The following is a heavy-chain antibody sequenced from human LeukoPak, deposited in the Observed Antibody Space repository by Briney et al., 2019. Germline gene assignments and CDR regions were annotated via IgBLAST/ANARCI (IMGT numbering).Heavy chain of an antibody. J-gene: IGHJ4*02. CDR2: ISSNGGST. Sequence: GGSLRLSCSASGLTFSSYAMHWVRQAPGKGLEYVSAISSNGGSTYYADSVKGRFTISRDNSKNTLYLQMSSLRAEDTAVYYCVKLVGAPIDYWGQGTLVTVSS. CDR3: VKLVGAPIDY. V-gene: IGHV3-64D*06. D-gene: IGHD2-15*01. CDR1: GLTFSSYA.